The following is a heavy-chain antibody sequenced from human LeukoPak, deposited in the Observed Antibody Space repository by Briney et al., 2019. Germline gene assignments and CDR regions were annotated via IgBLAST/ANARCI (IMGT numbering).Heavy chain of an antibody. CDR3: ARDRIHNYYDSSGYLR. CDR2: ISVSGNT. Sequence: GGSLRLSCAASGFTLSSYAMSWVRQAPGKGLEWVSAISVSGNTYHADSVKGRFTISRDSSKNTLYLQMNSLRAEDTAVYYCARDRIHNYYDSSGYLRWGQGTLVTVSS. D-gene: IGHD3-22*01. CDR1: GFTLSSYA. V-gene: IGHV3-23*01. J-gene: IGHJ4*02.